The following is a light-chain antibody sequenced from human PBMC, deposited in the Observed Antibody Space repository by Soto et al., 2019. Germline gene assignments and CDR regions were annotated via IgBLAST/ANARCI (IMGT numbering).Light chain of an antibody. V-gene: IGKV3-11*01. CDR3: QQRSNGFT. CDR1: QSVSSY. Sequence: EIVLTQSPATLSLSPGERATLSCRASQSVSSYLVWYQQKPGQAPSLLIYDASKRATGVPARFSGSGSGTDFSLTISSLEPEDLAYYYCQQRSNGFTFGGGTKVEI. J-gene: IGKJ4*01. CDR2: DAS.